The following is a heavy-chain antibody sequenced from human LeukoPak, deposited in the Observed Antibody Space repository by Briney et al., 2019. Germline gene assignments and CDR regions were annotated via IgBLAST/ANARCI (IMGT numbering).Heavy chain of an antibody. CDR2: ISSSGSNI. V-gene: IGHV3-11*01. Sequence: PGGSLRLSCAASGFTFSDYYMSWIRQAPGKGLEWVSYISSSGSNIYYADSVKGRFTISRDNAKSSLYLQMNSLRAEDTAVYYCARVRLRIFGVVTYMFDYWGQGTLVTVSS. CDR1: GFTFSDYY. CDR3: ARVRLRIFGVVTYMFDY. D-gene: IGHD3-3*01. J-gene: IGHJ4*02.